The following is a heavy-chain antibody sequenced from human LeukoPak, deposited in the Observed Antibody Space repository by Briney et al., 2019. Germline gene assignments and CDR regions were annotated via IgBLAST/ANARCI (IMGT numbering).Heavy chain of an antibody. CDR3: ARDLRLKELAYCGGDCLDY. J-gene: IGHJ4*02. CDR2: ISSNGGST. D-gene: IGHD2-21*02. V-gene: IGHV3-64*01. CDR1: GFTFSNYA. Sequence: PGGSLRLSCAASGFTFSNYAMHWVRQAPGKGLEYVSAISSNGGSTYYANSVKGRFTISRDNPKNTLYLQMGSLRAEDMAVYYCARDLRLKELAYCGGDCLDYWGQGTLVTVSS.